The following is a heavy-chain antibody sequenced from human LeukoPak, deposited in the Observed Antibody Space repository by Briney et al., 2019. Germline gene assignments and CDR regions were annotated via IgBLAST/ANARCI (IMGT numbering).Heavy chain of an antibody. CDR2: ISWNSGST. D-gene: IGHD1-26*01. CDR3: ARERGAKSDY. V-gene: IGHV3-9*01. CDR1: GFTFDDYA. Sequence: GGSLRLSCAASGFTFDDYAMHWVRQAPGKGLEWVSGISWNSGSTGYADSVKGRFTISRDNAKNSLYLQMNSLRAEDTAVYYCARERGAKSDYWGQGTLVTVSS. J-gene: IGHJ4*02.